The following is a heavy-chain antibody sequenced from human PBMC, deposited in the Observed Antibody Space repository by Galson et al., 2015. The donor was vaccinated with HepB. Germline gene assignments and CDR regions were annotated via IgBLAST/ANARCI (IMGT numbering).Heavy chain of an antibody. D-gene: IGHD3-22*01. CDR3: AREAENYDSSGYRYYFHY. Sequence: CAISGDSVSSNSAAWNWIRQSPSRGLEWLGRTYYRSKWYNDYAVSVKSRITINPDTSKNQFSLQLNSVTPEDTAVYYCAREAENYDSSGYRYYFHYWGQGTLANVAS. CDR2: TYYRSKWYN. V-gene: IGHV6-1*01. CDR1: GDSVSSNSAA. J-gene: IGHJ4*02.